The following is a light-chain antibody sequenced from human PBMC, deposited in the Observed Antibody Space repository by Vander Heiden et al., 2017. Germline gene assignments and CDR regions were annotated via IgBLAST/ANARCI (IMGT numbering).Light chain of an antibody. CDR1: SSNIGNNY. CDR2: DNN. Sequence: QSLFTQPPSASAAPGQEVTITCSGSSSNIGNNYVSWYQQLPGTAPKLLIYDNNKRPSGIPDRFSGSRSGTSATLGITGLQAGDEADYYCGTWDSSLSAGVFGGGTKLTVL. J-gene: IGLJ3*02. CDR3: GTWDSSLSAGV. V-gene: IGLV1-51*01.